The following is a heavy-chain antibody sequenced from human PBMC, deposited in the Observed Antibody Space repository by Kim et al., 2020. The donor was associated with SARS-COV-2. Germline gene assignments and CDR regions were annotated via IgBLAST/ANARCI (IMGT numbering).Heavy chain of an antibody. CDR2: IYYSGST. Sequence: ETLSLTCTVSGGSISSYYWSWIRQPPGKGLEWIGYIYYSGSTNYNPSLKSRVTISVDTSKNQFSLKLSSVTAADTAVYYCARGLDDILTGYYYYYYGMDVWGQGTTVTVSS. D-gene: IGHD3-9*01. J-gene: IGHJ6*02. CDR1: GGSISSYY. V-gene: IGHV4-59*01. CDR3: ARGLDDILTGYYYYYYGMDV.